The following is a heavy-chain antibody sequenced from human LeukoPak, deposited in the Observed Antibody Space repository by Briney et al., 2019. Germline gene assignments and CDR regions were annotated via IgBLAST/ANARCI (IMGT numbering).Heavy chain of an antibody. CDR3: ARDQNYSGSGSYLFNRRLDAPHDAFDI. Sequence: GASVKVSCKASGYTFTSYYMHWVRQAPGQGLEWMGIINPSGGSTSYAQKFQGRVTMTRATSTSTVYMELSSLRSGDTAVYYCARDQNYSGSGSYLFNRRLDAPHDAFDIWGQGTMVTVSS. J-gene: IGHJ3*02. V-gene: IGHV1-46*01. D-gene: IGHD3-10*01. CDR2: INPSGGST. CDR1: GYTFTSYY.